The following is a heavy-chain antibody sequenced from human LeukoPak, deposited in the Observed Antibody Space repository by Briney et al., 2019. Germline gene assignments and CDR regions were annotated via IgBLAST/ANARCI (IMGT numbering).Heavy chain of an antibody. CDR2: IYYSGST. V-gene: IGHV4-59*01. D-gene: IGHD3-16*01. CDR3: VRGGRIAMITFFDY. Sequence: SETLSLTCTVSGGSISSYYWSWIRQPPGKGLEWIGYIYYSGSTNYNPSLKSRVTISVDTSKNQFSLKLSSVTAADTAVYYCVRGGRIAMITFFDYWGQGSVVTVSS. J-gene: IGHJ4*02. CDR1: GGSISSYY.